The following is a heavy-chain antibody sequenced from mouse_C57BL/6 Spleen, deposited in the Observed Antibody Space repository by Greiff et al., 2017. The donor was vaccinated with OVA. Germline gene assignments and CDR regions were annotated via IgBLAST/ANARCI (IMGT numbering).Heavy chain of an antibody. J-gene: IGHJ3*01. Sequence: EVKLEESGGGLVQPGGSLSLSCAASGFTFTDYYMSWVRQPPGKALEWLGFIRNKANGYTTEYSASVKGRFTISRDNSQSILYLQMNALRAEDSATYYCATYDYGSWFAYWGQGTLVTVSA. CDR1: GFTFTDYY. CDR3: ATYDYGSWFAY. D-gene: IGHD1-2*01. CDR2: IRNKANGYTT. V-gene: IGHV7-3*01.